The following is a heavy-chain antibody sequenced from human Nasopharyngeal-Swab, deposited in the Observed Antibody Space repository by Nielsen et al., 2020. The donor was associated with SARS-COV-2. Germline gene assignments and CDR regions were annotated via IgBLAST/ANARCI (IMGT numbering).Heavy chain of an antibody. Sequence: GGSLRLSCAVSGLTFSDSWIHWVRQAPGKGLVWASRINHDGSRTGNADSLKGRFTISRDNAKNTIYLQMNSLRAEDTAVYYCARDFDKTGDWGQGTLVTVSS. CDR3: ARDFDKTGD. D-gene: IGHD7-27*01. J-gene: IGHJ4*02. CDR1: GLTFSDSW. V-gene: IGHV3-74*01. CDR2: INHDGSRT.